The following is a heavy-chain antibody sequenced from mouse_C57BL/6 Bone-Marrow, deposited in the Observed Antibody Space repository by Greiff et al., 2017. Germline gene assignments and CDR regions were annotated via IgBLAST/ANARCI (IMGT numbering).Heavy chain of an antibody. Sequence: VQGVESGPELVKPGASVKISCKASGYAFSSSWMNWVKQRPGKGLEWIGRIYPGDGDTNYNGKFKGKATLTADKSSSTAYMQLSSLTSEDSAVYFCARDWDVGRFAYWGQGTLVTVSA. CDR1: GYAFSSSW. CDR2: IYPGDGDT. V-gene: IGHV1-82*01. D-gene: IGHD4-1*01. CDR3: ARDWDVGRFAY. J-gene: IGHJ3*01.